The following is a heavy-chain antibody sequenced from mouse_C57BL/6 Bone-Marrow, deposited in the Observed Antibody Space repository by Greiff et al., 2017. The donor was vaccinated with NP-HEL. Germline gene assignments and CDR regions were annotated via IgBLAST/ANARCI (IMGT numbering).Heavy chain of an antibody. CDR3: ARGDQLGRAMDY. Sequence: EVMLVESEGGLVQPGSSMKLSCTASGFTFSDYYMAWVRQVPEKGLEWVANINYDGSSTYYLDSLKSRFIISRDNAKNILYLQMSSLKSEDTATYYCARGDQLGRAMDYWGQGTSVTVSS. V-gene: IGHV5-16*01. CDR1: GFTFSDYY. CDR2: INYDGSST. J-gene: IGHJ4*01. D-gene: IGHD4-1*02.